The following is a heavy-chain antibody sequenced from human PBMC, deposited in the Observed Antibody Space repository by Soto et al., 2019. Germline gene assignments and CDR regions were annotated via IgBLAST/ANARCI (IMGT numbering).Heavy chain of an antibody. V-gene: IGHV3-48*02. CDR1: GFTISGNA. CDR2: ISSSSTNI. CDR3: ARDLSWGSKWYYYMDV. D-gene: IGHD3-16*01. Sequence: EVQLVESGGGLVQPGGSLRLSCAASGFTISGNAMNWVRQAPGRGLEWVSYISSSSTNIHYADSVRGRVTISRDNAKNSLYLQMNSLRDEDTAVYRCARDLSWGSKWYYYMDVWGKGTTVTVSS. J-gene: IGHJ6*03.